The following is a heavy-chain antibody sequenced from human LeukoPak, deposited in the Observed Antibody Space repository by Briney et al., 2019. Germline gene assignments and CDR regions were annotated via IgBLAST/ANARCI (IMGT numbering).Heavy chain of an antibody. Sequence: GGSLRLSCAAFGFTFSSYTMSWVRQAPGKGLEWVSAISGSSTIYYADSVKGRFTISRDNAKNSLYLQMNSLRAEDTAVYYCARSQGYCSSTSCYTDDYWGQGTLVTVSS. J-gene: IGHJ4*02. D-gene: IGHD2-2*02. CDR1: GFTFSSYT. V-gene: IGHV3-21*06. CDR3: ARSQGYCSSTSCYTDDY. CDR2: ISGSSTI.